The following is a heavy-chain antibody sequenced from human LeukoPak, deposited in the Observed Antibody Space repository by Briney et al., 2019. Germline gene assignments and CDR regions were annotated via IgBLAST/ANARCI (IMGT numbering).Heavy chain of an antibody. D-gene: IGHD6-13*01. Sequence: SEPLSLTCTVSGGSISSYYWSWIRQPPGKGLEWIGYISYSGTTNYNPSLKSRVTISIDTSKNQFSLKLSSVTAADTAVYYCARGVNWIDPWGQGTLVTVSS. CDR2: ISYSGTT. CDR3: ARGVNWIDP. J-gene: IGHJ5*02. V-gene: IGHV4-59*01. CDR1: GGSISSYY.